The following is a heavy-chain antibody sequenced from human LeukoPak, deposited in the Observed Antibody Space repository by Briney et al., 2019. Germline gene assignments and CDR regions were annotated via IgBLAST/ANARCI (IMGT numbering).Heavy chain of an antibody. V-gene: IGHV4-39*01. CDR1: GGSISSSSYY. CDR3: ATSGSYYRVFDY. D-gene: IGHD1-26*01. J-gene: IGHJ4*02. CDR2: IYYSGST. Sequence: SETLSLTCTVSGGSISSSSYYWGWIRQPPGKGLEWIGSIYYSGSTYYNPSLKSRVTISVDTSKNQFSLKLSSVTAADTPVYYCATSGSYYRVFDYWGQGTLVTVSS.